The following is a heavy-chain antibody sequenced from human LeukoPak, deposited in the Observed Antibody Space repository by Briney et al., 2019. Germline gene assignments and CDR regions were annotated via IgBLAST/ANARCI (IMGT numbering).Heavy chain of an antibody. J-gene: IGHJ4*02. V-gene: IGHV3-21*01. CDR3: ARDSMATALDY. Sequence: GGSLRLSCAASGFTFSSYSMNWVRQAPGKGLEWVSSISSSSSYIYYADSVKGRFTISRDNAKNSLYLQMNRLRAEDTAVYYCARDSMATALDYWGQGTLVTVSS. D-gene: IGHD5-24*01. CDR2: ISSSSSYI. CDR1: GFTFSSYS.